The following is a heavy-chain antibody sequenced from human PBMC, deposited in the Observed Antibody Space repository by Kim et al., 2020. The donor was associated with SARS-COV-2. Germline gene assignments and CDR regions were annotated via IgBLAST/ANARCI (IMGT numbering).Heavy chain of an antibody. V-gene: IGHV4-39*01. D-gene: IGHD1-26*01. CDR2: IYYSGST. CDR3: ARHGATHRNYYYYYGMDV. J-gene: IGHJ6*02. CDR1: GGSISSSSYY. Sequence: SETLSLTCTVSGGSISSSSYYWGWIRQPPGKGLEWIGSIYYSGSTYYNPSLKSRVTISVDTSKNQFSLKLSSVTAADTAVYYCARHGATHRNYYYYYGMDVLGQGATVTVSS.